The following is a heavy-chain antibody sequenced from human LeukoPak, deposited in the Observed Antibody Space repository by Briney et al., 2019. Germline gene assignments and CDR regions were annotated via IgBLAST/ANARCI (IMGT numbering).Heavy chain of an antibody. CDR2: ISAYNGNT. CDR1: VYTFTTYG. Sequence: ASVKVSCTASVYTFTTYGISWVRQAPGQGLEWMGWISAYNGNTNYAQKLQGRVTMTTDTSTSTAYMELRSLRSDDTAVYYCARGSGSYFSPTPFDYWGQGTLVTVSS. V-gene: IGHV1-18*01. CDR3: ARGSGSYFSPTPFDY. D-gene: IGHD1-26*01. J-gene: IGHJ4*02.